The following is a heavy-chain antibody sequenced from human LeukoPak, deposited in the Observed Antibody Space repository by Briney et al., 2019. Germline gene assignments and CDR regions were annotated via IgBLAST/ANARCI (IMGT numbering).Heavy chain of an antibody. J-gene: IGHJ6*02. Sequence: GGSLRLSCAASGFTFSSYWMSWVRQAPGKGLEWVSGIGGSGGRTYYADSVQGRFTISRDNSKNTVDLQMNSLRAEDTAIYYCAKGRIAVAHYYGMDVWGQGTTVTVSS. CDR1: GFTFSSYW. D-gene: IGHD6-19*01. CDR3: AKGRIAVAHYYGMDV. CDR2: IGGSGGRT. V-gene: IGHV3-23*01.